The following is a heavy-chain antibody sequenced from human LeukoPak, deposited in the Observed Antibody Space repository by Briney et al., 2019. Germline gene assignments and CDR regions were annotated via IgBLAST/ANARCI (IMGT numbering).Heavy chain of an antibody. D-gene: IGHD2-2*01. Sequence: GGSLRLSCAASGFTFDDYGMSWVRQAPGKGLEWVSGINWNGGSTGYADSVKGRFTISRDNAKNSLYLQMNSLRAEDTASYYCARSPEYQLLPDYWGQGTLVTVSS. CDR1: GFTFDDYG. J-gene: IGHJ4*02. CDR2: INWNGGST. CDR3: ARSPEYQLLPDY. V-gene: IGHV3-20*04.